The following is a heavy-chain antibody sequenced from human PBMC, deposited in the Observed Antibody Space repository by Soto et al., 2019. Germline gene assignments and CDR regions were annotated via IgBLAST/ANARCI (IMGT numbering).Heavy chain of an antibody. D-gene: IGHD2-8*01. Sequence: PXGSLRLTRAASGFTSGKNVLSWVRQAHGEGLDWVSAITVSGRHTYYANSVKGRFTISRDNSKHTVFLQMNSLRAEDTALYYCAKNGLDNSPSAIDRWGPGTLVTVSS. CDR2: ITVSGRHT. V-gene: IGHV3-23*01. J-gene: IGHJ5*02. CDR1: GFTSGKNV. CDR3: AKNGLDNSPSAIDR.